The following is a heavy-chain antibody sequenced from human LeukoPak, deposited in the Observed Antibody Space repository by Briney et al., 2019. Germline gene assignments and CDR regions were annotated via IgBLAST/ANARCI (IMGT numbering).Heavy chain of an antibody. J-gene: IGHJ4*02. Sequence: GGSLRLSCAASGFTFSSYSMNWVRQAPGKGLEWVSYISSSSSTIYYADSVKGRFTISRDNAKNSLYLQMNSLRAEDTAVYYCAREDDSSGYYFGYWGQGTLVTVSS. CDR3: AREDDSSGYYFGY. CDR1: GFTFSSYS. V-gene: IGHV3-48*04. CDR2: ISSSSSTI. D-gene: IGHD3-22*01.